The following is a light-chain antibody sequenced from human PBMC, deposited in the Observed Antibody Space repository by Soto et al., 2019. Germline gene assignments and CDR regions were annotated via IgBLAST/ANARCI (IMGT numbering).Light chain of an antibody. J-gene: IGKJ1*01. Sequence: EIVLTQSPGTLSLSPGERDTLSCRASQSVSSSNLAWYQQKPGQAPRLLIYGASSRATGIPDRFSGSGSGTDFTLTISRLESEDFAVYYCQVYGRSPLNLTFGPGTKVDI. CDR3: QVYGRSPLNLT. V-gene: IGKV3-20*01. CDR1: QSVSSSN. CDR2: GAS.